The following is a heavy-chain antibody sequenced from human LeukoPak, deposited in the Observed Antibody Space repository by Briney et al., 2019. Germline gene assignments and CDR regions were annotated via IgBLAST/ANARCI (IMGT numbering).Heavy chain of an antibody. V-gene: IGHV3-23*01. Sequence: PGGSLRLSCVASGFTFRSYVLSWVRQAPGKGLEWVSSISSSGGTYYAESVKCRFTVSRDNSKNTLYLQMNSLRAEDTAIYYCAKDLYIRTYIYYMDVWGKGTTVTISS. CDR2: ISSSGGT. D-gene: IGHD3-10*01. CDR1: GFTFRSYV. J-gene: IGHJ6*03. CDR3: AKDLYIRTYIYYMDV.